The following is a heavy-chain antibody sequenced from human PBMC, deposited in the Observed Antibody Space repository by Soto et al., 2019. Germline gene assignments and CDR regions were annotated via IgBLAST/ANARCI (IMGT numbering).Heavy chain of an antibody. J-gene: IGHJ4*02. D-gene: IGHD1-26*01. CDR1: GGSISSGGYY. CDR3: ARTPLL. Sequence: QVQLQESGPGLVKPSQTLSLTCTVSGGSISSGGYYWSWIRQHPGKGLEWIGYIYYSGSTYYNYYNPSLKSRVIISVDTSKNQFSLKLSSVTAADTAVYYCARTPLLWGQGTLVTVSS. CDR2: IYYSGSTYYN. V-gene: IGHV4-31*03.